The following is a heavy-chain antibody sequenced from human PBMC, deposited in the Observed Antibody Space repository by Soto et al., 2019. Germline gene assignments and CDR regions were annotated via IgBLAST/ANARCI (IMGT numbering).Heavy chain of an antibody. CDR3: ARDGAWFGESYFDY. D-gene: IGHD3-10*01. CDR2: INHSGST. CDR1: GGSFSGYY. V-gene: IGHV4-34*01. J-gene: IGHJ4*02. Sequence: SETLSLTCAVYGGSFSGYYWSWVRQPPGKGLEWIGEINHSGSTNYNPSLKSRVTISVDTSKNQFSLKLSSVTAADTAVYYCARDGAWFGESYFDYWGQGTLVTVSS.